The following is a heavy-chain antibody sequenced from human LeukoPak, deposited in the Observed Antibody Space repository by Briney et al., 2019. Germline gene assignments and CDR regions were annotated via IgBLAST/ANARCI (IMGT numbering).Heavy chain of an antibody. CDR1: GYTFTKSY. Sequence: GASVKVSCKASGYTFTKSYIHWVRQAPGQRLEWMGLINPGGDNTKYAQNFQGRVTMTSDTSARTVYTELSSLSSEDTAIYYCARIRDGYNDAYDIWGQGTVVTVPS. V-gene: IGHV1-46*01. CDR2: INPGGDNT. D-gene: IGHD5-24*01. CDR3: ARIRDGYNDAYDI. J-gene: IGHJ3*02.